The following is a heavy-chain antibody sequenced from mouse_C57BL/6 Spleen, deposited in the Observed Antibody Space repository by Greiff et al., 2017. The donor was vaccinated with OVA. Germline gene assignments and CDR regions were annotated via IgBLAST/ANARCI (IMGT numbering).Heavy chain of an antibody. J-gene: IGHJ3*01. V-gene: IGHV1-81*01. D-gene: IGHD3-3*01. CDR1: GYTFTSFG. CDR3: ARGGDPAWFAY. CDR2: IYPRSGNS. Sequence: QVQLQQSGAELARPGASVKLSCKASGYTFTSFGISWVKQRTGQGLEWIGEIYPRSGNSYYNEKFKGKATLTADKSSSTAYMELRSLTSEDSAVYFCARGGDPAWFAYWGQGTLVTVSA.